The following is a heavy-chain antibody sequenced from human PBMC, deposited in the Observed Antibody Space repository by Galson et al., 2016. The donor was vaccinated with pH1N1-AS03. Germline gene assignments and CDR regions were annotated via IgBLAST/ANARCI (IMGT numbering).Heavy chain of an antibody. Sequence: SLRLSCAASGFAFSRYWMSWVRQAPGKGLEWVANLNPDGDYKQYVDSGKGLFTISRDNTSNSLYPQMNSLRVEETAIYYCGPNPEYGEEAYWGQGALVTVSS. D-gene: IGHD4-17*01. CDR2: LNPDGDYK. J-gene: IGHJ4*02. V-gene: IGHV3-7*01. CDR3: GPNPEYGEEAY. CDR1: GFAFSRYW.